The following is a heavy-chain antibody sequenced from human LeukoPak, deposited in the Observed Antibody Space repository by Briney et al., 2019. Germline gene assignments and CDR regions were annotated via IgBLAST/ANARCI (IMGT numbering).Heavy chain of an antibody. J-gene: IGHJ6*03. CDR1: GFTFDDYG. V-gene: IGHV3-20*04. CDR3: ARDVCSGGSCYSFYYYYMDV. D-gene: IGHD2-15*01. Sequence: GGSLRLSCAASGFTFDDYGMSWVRQAPGKGLEWFSGISWNGGSTGYADSVKGRFTISRDNAKNSLYLEMNSLRAEDTALSYCARDVCSGGSCYSFYYYYMDVWGKGTTVTVSS. CDR2: ISWNGGST.